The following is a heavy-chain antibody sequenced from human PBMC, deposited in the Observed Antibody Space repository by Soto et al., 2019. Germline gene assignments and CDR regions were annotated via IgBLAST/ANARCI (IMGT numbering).Heavy chain of an antibody. CDR1: GFSLTTTGVG. Sequence: SGPTLVQPTQPLTLTCTFSGFSLTTTGVGVGWIRQPPGKALEWLALIYWDDDKRFSPSLRTRLTITKDTSKNQVFLTMTNMDPVDTATYYCARSRRGDDSWDNWHYYYMDVWGTGTTVTVSS. D-gene: IGHD3-3*01. J-gene: IGHJ6*03. CDR2: IYWDDDK. V-gene: IGHV2-5*02. CDR3: ARSRRGDDSWDNWHYYYMDV.